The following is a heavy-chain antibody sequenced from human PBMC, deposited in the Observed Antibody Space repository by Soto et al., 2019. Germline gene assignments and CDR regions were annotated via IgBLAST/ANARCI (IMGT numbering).Heavy chain of an antibody. CDR3: VRDRPHAWFAP. Sequence: QVQLVQSGAEVKEPGASVKVSCKASGYTFTAYWIHWVRQAPGQGPEWVARIDPKHGETKYARVLECIITVTSQASTSSVYMEISSLTSDDTAFYYCVRDRPHAWFAPLGQGTLVTVSS. CDR1: GYTFTAYW. V-gene: IGHV1-46*01. CDR2: IDPKHGET. J-gene: IGHJ5*02.